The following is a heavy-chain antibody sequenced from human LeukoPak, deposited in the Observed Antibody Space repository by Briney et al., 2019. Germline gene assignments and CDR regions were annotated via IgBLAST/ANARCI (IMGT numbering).Heavy chain of an antibody. V-gene: IGHV4-59*01. D-gene: IGHD3-9*01. Sequence: PSETLSLTCTVSGGSISSYYWSWIRQPPGKGLEWIGYIYYSGSTNYNPSLKSRVTISVDTSKNQFSLKLSSVTAADTAVYYCAREVYDILTGYGGSYYFDYWGQGTLVTVSS. J-gene: IGHJ4*02. CDR2: IYYSGST. CDR1: GGSISSYY. CDR3: AREVYDILTGYGGSYYFDY.